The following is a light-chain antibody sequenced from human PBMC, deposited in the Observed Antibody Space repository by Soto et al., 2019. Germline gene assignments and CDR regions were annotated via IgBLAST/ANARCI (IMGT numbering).Light chain of an antibody. V-gene: IGLV2-14*01. CDR2: DVS. CDR1: SSDFGGYNY. J-gene: IGLJ1*01. Sequence: ALTQPASASGSPGQSITISCTGTSSDFGGYNYVSWYQQHPGKAPKLMIYDVSNRPSGVSNRFSGSKSGNTASLTISGLQAEDEADYYCSSYTSSSTYVFGTGTKVTVL. CDR3: SSYTSSSTYV.